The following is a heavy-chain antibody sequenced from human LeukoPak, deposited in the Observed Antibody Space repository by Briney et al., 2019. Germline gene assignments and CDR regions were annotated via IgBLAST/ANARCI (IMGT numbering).Heavy chain of an antibody. CDR2: IRYDGSNK. CDR3: ARGDYDILTGYYGY. J-gene: IGHJ4*02. CDR1: GFTFSSYG. D-gene: IGHD3-9*01. Sequence: GGSLRLSCAASGFTFSSYGMHWVRQAPGKGLEWVAFIRYDGSNKYYADSVKGRFTISRDNSKNTLYLQMNSLRAEDTAVYYCARGDYDILTGYYGYWGQGTLVTVSS. V-gene: IGHV3-30*02.